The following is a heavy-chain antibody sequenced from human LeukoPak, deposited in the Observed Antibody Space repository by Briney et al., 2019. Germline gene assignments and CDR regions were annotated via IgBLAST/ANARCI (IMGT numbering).Heavy chain of an antibody. Sequence: SETLSLNCKVSGGSISSSSYYWAWIRQPPGKVLEWIGSVYFSGNTYYNLSLKSRVTISVDTSKNQFSLRLSSVTAADTALYYCARHRSSSGYYSLQYWGQGTLVTVSS. CDR2: VYFSGNT. D-gene: IGHD3-22*01. V-gene: IGHV4-39*01. J-gene: IGHJ4*02. CDR3: ARHRSSSGYYSLQY. CDR1: GGSISSSSYY.